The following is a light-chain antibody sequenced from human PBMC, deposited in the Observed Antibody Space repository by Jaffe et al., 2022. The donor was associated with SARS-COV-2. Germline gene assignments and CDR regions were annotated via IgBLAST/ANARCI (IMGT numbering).Light chain of an antibody. V-gene: IGLV2-8*01. Sequence: QSALTQPPSASGSPGQSVTISCTGTSSDVGAYNHVSWYQQHPGKAPKLMIYDVSKRPSGVPDRFSGSKSGNTASLTVSGLQAEDEADYYCCSYAGSNNLVFGTGTKVTVL. J-gene: IGLJ1*01. CDR1: SSDVGAYNH. CDR2: DVS. CDR3: CSYAGSNNLV.